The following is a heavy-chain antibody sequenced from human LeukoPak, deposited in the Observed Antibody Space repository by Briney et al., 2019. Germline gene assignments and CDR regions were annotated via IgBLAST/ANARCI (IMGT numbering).Heavy chain of an antibody. CDR3: ARGITMVRGENWFDP. V-gene: IGHV4-4*07. J-gene: IGHJ5*02. D-gene: IGHD3-10*01. CDR2: IYTSGST. Sequence: PSETLSLTCTASGGSISSYYWSWIRQPAGKGLEWIGRIYTSGSTNYNPSLKSRVTMSVDTSKNQFSLKLSSVTAADTAVYYCARGITMVRGENWFDPWGQGTLVTVSS. CDR1: GGSISSYY.